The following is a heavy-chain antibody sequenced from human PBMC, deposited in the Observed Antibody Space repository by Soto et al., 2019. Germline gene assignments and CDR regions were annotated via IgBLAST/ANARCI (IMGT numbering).Heavy chain of an antibody. CDR1: GFTFSDYA. CDR3: AKVSSSWYAGFFDL. Sequence: GGSLRLSCAASGFTFSDYAMHWVRQAPGKGLEWVSVLSDSGGSIYYADSVKGRFTIYRDNSMNTLYLQMNTLRVEDTAVYYCAKVSSSWYAGFFDLWGQGTLVTVSS. CDR2: LSDSGGSI. V-gene: IGHV3-23*01. J-gene: IGHJ4*02. D-gene: IGHD6-13*01.